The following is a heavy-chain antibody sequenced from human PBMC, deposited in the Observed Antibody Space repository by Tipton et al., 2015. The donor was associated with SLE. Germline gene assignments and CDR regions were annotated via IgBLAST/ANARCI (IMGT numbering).Heavy chain of an antibody. CDR1: GFTFDDYA. J-gene: IGHJ6*02. CDR3: AKALTYDSNYYYGMDV. D-gene: IGHD3-22*01. V-gene: IGHV3-9*01. Sequence: SLRLSCAASGFTFDDYAMHWVRQAPGKGLEWVSGISWNSDSIVYADSVKGRFTISRDNAKNSLYLQMNSLRAGDTALYYCAKALTYDSNYYYGMDVWGQGTTVTVSS. CDR2: ISWNSDSI.